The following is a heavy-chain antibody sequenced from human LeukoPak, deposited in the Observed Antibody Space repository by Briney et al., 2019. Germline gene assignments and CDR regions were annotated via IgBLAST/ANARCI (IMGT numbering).Heavy chain of an antibody. CDR2: IYSGGST. CDR1: GFTISSNY. J-gene: IGHJ5*02. Sequence: GGSLRLSCAASGFTISSNYMSWVRQAPGKGREWVSVIYSGGSTYYADSVKGRFTISRDNSKNTLYLQMNSLRAEDTAVYYCARVTVTNWFDPWGQGTLVTVSS. V-gene: IGHV3-53*01. CDR3: ARVTVTNWFDP. D-gene: IGHD4-17*01.